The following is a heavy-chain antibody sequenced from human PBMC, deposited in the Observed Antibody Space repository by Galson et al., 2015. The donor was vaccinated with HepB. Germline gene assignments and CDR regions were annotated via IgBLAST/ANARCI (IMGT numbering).Heavy chain of an antibody. CDR1: GFTLSAYY. CDR2: SKDITNSYTK. D-gene: IGHD2-21*01. V-gene: IGHV3-72*01. CDR3: ATEGDNPGPDFDS. J-gene: IGHJ4*02. Sequence: SLRLSCAASGFTLSAYYVDWVRQAPGKGLEWVGRSKDITNSYTKEYAASVKGRFTISRDDSKNSLFLQMNNLKTEDTAVYFCATEGDNPGPDFDSWGQGTLVTVSS.